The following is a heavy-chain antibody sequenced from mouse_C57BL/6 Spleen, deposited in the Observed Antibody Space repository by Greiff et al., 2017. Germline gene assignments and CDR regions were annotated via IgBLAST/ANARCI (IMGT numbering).Heavy chain of an antibody. V-gene: IGHV1-15*01. CDR1: GYTFTDYE. Sequence: QVQLKESGAELVRPGASVTLSCKASGYTFTDYEMHWVKQTPVHGLEWIGAIDPETGGTAYNQKFKGKAILTADKSSSTAYMELRSLSSPDSAVYYCTKYPPPLLAGDFDSWGQGTTLSDSS. J-gene: IGHJ2*01. CDR2: IDPETGGT. CDR3: TKYPPPLLAGDFDS. D-gene: IGHD5-1-1*01.